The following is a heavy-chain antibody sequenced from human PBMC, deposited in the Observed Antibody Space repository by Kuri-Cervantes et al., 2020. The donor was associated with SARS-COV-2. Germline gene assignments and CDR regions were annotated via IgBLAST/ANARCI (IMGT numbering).Heavy chain of an antibody. CDR1: GGSFNGYY. Sequence: GSLRLSCAVYGGSFNGYYWSWIRQPPGKGLEWIGEINHSGSTNYNPSLKSRVTISVDTSKNQFSLKLSSVTAADTAVYYCARDGHWSIAYAFDIWGQGTMVTVSS. CDR3: ARDGHWSIAYAFDI. D-gene: IGHD6-6*01. CDR2: INHSGST. V-gene: IGHV4-34*01. J-gene: IGHJ3*02.